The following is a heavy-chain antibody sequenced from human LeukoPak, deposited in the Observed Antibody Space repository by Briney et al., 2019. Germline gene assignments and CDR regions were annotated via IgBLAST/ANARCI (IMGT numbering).Heavy chain of an antibody. CDR2: ISAYNGNT. Sequence: GPVKVSCKASGYTFTSYGISWVRQAPGQGLEWMGWISAYNGNTNYAQKLQGRVTMTTDTSTSTAYMELRSLRSEDTAVYCCAREDRRYDFWSGYYANWFDPWGQGTLVTVSS. CDR1: GYTFTSYG. V-gene: IGHV1-18*01. CDR3: AREDRRYDFWSGYYANWFDP. D-gene: IGHD3-3*01. J-gene: IGHJ5*02.